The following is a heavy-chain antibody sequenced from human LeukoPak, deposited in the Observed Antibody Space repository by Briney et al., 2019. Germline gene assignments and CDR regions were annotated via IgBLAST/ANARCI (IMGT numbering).Heavy chain of an antibody. CDR1: GGSISSYY. D-gene: IGHD6-13*01. J-gene: IGHJ6*03. Sequence: PSETLSLTCTVSGGSISSYYWSWIRQPPGKGLEWIGYIYYSGSTNYNPSLKSRVTISVDTSKNQFSLKLSSVTAADTAVYYCAREEQLVHGNYYYYYYMDVWGKGTTVTVSS. V-gene: IGHV4-59*12. CDR3: AREEQLVHGNYYYYYYMDV. CDR2: IYYSGST.